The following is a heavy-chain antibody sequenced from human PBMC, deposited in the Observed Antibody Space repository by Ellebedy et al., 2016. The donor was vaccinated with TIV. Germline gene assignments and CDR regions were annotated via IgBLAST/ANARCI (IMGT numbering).Heavy chain of an antibody. V-gene: IGHV3-23*01. Sequence: GGSLRLXCAASGFTFSSYAMSWVRQAPGKGLEWVSAISGSGGSTYYADSVKGRFTISRDNSKNTLYLQMNSLRAEDTAVYYCARAPSSYGQYYYYYGMDVWGQGTTVTVSS. D-gene: IGHD2-2*01. J-gene: IGHJ6*02. CDR2: ISGSGGST. CDR1: GFTFSSYA. CDR3: ARAPSSYGQYYYYYGMDV.